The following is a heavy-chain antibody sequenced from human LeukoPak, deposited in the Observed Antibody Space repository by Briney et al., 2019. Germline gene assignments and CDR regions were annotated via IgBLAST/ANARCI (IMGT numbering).Heavy chain of an antibody. CDR1: GFTFSSYS. Sequence: GGSLRLSCAASGFTFSSYSMTWGRQAPGKGLEWVSSISSSSSYIYYADSVKGRFTISRDNAKNSLYLQMNGLRAEDTAVYYCARDGVMTTVVTTDYWGQGTLVTVSS. CDR3: ARDGVMTTVVTTDY. CDR2: ISSSSSYI. D-gene: IGHD4-23*01. V-gene: IGHV3-21*01. J-gene: IGHJ4*02.